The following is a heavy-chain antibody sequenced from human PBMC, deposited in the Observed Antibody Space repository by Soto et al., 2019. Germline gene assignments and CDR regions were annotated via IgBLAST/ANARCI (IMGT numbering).Heavy chain of an antibody. J-gene: IGHJ4*02. CDR2: ISAHNGNT. V-gene: IGHV1-18*01. Sequence: QVHLVQSGAEVKKPGASVKVSCKASGYTFTSYGITWVRQAPGQGLEWMGWISAHNGNTDYAQTLQGRVIVTRNSSTSSAYMELTSLISDDTAVYYCARRRYGEYWGKGALVTVSS. CDR3: ARRRYGEY. D-gene: IGHD3-10*01. CDR1: GYTFTSYG.